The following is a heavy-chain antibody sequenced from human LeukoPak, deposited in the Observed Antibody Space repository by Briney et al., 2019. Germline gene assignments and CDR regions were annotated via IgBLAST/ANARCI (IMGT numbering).Heavy chain of an antibody. D-gene: IGHD6-19*01. Sequence: SETLSLTCTVSGGSISSYYWSWIRQPPGKGLEWIGYIYYSGSTNYNPSLKSRVTISVDTSKNQFFLKLSSVTAADTAVYYCARQLGVAGFDYWGQGTLVTVSS. CDR1: GGSISSYY. J-gene: IGHJ4*02. CDR2: IYYSGST. CDR3: ARQLGVAGFDY. V-gene: IGHV4-59*08.